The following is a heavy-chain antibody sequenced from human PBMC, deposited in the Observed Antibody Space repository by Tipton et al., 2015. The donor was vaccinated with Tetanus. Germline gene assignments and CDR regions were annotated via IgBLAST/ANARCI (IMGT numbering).Heavy chain of an antibody. CDR1: GASISSAA. J-gene: IGHJ4*02. CDR3: ARERSGFNVGHLDV. Sequence: TLSLTCTVSGASISSAAWTWIRQPSGKGLEWIGHIFHSGSPNYNPSLKSRVSMSVDKSRKEVSLKLQSVTAADTAVYFCARERSGFNVGHLDVWGPGSLAIVSS. V-gene: IGHV4-30-2*01. D-gene: IGHD3-3*01. CDR2: IFHSGSP.